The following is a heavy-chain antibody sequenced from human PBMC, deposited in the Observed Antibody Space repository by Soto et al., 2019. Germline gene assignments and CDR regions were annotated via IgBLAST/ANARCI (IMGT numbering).Heavy chain of an antibody. Sequence: EVQLVESGGGLVKPGGSLRLSCAASGFTFSSYWMHWVRQAPGKGLVWVSRINSDGSSTSYADSVKGRFTISRDNAKNTLYLQMNSLRAEDTAVYYCAGGYCSSTSCYAVYYYYYYMDVWGKGTTVTVSS. J-gene: IGHJ6*03. D-gene: IGHD2-2*01. V-gene: IGHV3-74*01. CDR3: AGGYCSSTSCYAVYYYYYYMDV. CDR1: GFTFSSYW. CDR2: INSDGSST.